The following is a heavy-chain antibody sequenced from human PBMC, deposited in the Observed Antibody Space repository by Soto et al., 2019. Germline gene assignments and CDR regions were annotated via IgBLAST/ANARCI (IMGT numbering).Heavy chain of an antibody. V-gene: IGHV4-4*02. J-gene: IGHJ4*02. CDR1: GGSISSSNW. CDR3: AREAAAGPQAGLDY. CDR2: IYHSGST. D-gene: IGHD6-13*01. Sequence: PSETLSLTCAVSGGSISSSNWCSWVRQPPGKGLEWIGEIYHSGSTNYNPSLKSRVTMTRDTSTSTVYMELSSLRSEDTAVYYCAREAAAGPQAGLDYWGQGTLVTVSS.